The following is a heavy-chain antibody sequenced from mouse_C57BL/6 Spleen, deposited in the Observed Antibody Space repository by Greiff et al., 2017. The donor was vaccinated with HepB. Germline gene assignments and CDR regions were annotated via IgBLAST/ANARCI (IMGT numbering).Heavy chain of an antibody. D-gene: IGHD2-3*01. CDR3: APLDGYYPFAY. J-gene: IGHJ3*01. V-gene: IGHV1-82*01. CDR1: GYAFSSSW. CDR2: IYPGDGDT. Sequence: QVQLKESGPELVKPGASVKISCKASGYAFSSSWMNWVKQRPGKGLEWIGRIYPGDGDTNYNGKFKGKATLTADKSSSTAYMQLSSLTSDDSAVYFCAPLDGYYPFAYWGQGTLVTVSA.